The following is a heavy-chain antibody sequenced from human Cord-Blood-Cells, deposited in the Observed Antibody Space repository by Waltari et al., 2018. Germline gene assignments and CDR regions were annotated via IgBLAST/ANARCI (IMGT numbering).Heavy chain of an antibody. D-gene: IGHD2-2*01. CDR3: TTCSSTSCYYYYYMDV. V-gene: IGHV3-15*01. CDR1: GFTFSNAW. J-gene: IGHJ6*03. Sequence: EVQLVESGGGLVKPGGSLRLSCAASGFTFSNAWISWVRQAPGKGLEWVGRIKSKTDGGTTDYAAPVKGRFTISRDDSKNTLYLQMNSLKTEDTAVYYCTTCSSTSCYYYYYMDVWGKGTTVTVSS. CDR2: IKSKTDGGTT.